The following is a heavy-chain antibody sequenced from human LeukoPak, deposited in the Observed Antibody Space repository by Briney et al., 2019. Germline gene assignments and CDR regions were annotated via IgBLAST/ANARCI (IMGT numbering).Heavy chain of an antibody. CDR3: ARARYYYDSSGYSKYYFDY. CDR1: GFTFSSYW. CDR2: INSDGSNT. J-gene: IGHJ4*02. D-gene: IGHD3-22*01. V-gene: IGHV3-74*01. Sequence: PGGSLRLSCAASGFTFSSYWMHWVRQAPGKGLVWVSRINSDGSNTSYADSVKGRFTISRGNAKNTLYLQMNSLRAEDTAVYYCARARYYYDSSGYSKYYFDYWGQGTLVTVSS.